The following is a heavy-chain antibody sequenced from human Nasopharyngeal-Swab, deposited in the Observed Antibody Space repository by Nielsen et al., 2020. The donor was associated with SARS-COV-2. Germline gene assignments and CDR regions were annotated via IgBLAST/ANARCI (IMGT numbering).Heavy chain of an antibody. CDR1: GFFISCNF. Sequence: GESLKISCAASGFFISCNFMCLLRQAPGKVLEWVSVIYSGGSTYYADSVKGRFTISRHNSKNTLYLQMNSLRAEDTAVYYCATRRGYSGYDYYYYMDVWGKGTTVTVSS. V-gene: IGHV3-53*04. D-gene: IGHD5-12*01. CDR2: IYSGGST. CDR3: ATRRGYSGYDYYYYMDV. J-gene: IGHJ6*03.